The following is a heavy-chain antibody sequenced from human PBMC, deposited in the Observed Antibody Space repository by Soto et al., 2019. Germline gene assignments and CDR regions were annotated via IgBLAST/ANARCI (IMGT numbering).Heavy chain of an antibody. D-gene: IGHD2-2*01. J-gene: IGHJ5*02. CDR2: ISGSGGST. CDR1: LFTFSSYA. Sequence: PVGSLRLSCTSSLFTFSSYAMSLVLHAPGKGLEWVSAISGSGGSTYYADSVKGRFTISRDNSKNTLYLQMNSLRAEDTAVYYCAKGSSTSRSWFDPWGQGTLVTVSS. CDR3: AKGSSTSRSWFDP. V-gene: IGHV3-23*01.